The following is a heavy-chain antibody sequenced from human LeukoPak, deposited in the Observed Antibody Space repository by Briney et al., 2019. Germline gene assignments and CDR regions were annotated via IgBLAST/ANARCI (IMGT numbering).Heavy chain of an antibody. D-gene: IGHD5-18*01. CDR2: INPNSGGT. J-gene: IGHJ4*02. CDR1: GYTFTSYY. CDR3: ARGEGIDTAMVTYYFDY. Sequence: ASVKVSCKASGYTFTSYYMHWVRQAPGQGLEWMGRINPNSGGTNYAQKFQGRVTMTRDTSISTAYMELSRLRSDDTAVYYCARGEGIDTAMVTYYFDYWGQGTLVTVSS. V-gene: IGHV1-2*06.